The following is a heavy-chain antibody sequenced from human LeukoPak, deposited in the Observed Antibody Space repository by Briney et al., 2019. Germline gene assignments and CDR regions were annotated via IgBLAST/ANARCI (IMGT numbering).Heavy chain of an antibody. CDR3: ARDLSGQWLDPRGSYNWFDP. Sequence: ASVKVSCKASGGTFSSYAISWVRQAPGQGLEWMGWISAYNGNTNYAQKLQGRVTMTTDTSTSTAYMELRSLRSDDTAVYYCARDLSGQWLDPRGSYNWFDPWGQGTLVTVSS. CDR2: ISAYNGNT. V-gene: IGHV1-18*01. J-gene: IGHJ5*02. D-gene: IGHD6-19*01. CDR1: GGTFSSYA.